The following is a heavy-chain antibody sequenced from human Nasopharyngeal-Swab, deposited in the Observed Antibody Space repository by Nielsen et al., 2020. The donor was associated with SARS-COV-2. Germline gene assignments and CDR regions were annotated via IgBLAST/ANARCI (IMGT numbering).Heavy chain of an antibody. Sequence: SCAASGFTFSSYSMNWVRQAPGKGLEWVSSISSSSSYIYYADSVKGRFTISRDNAKNSLYLQMNSLRAEDTAVYYCASWGIAARPDPWGQGTLVTVSS. CDR1: GFTFSSYS. D-gene: IGHD6-6*01. CDR2: ISSSSSYI. V-gene: IGHV3-21*01. CDR3: ASWGIAARPDP. J-gene: IGHJ5*02.